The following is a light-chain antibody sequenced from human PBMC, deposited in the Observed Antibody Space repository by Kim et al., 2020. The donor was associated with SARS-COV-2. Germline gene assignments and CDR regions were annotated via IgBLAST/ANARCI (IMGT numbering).Light chain of an antibody. V-gene: IGLV3-21*04. CDR3: QVWDRSGDQVV. J-gene: IGLJ2*01. Sequence: SYELTQPPSVSVAPGKTARITCGGDNIGSKSVHWYQQKPGQAPVLVISYDSDRPSGIPERFAGSNSGNTASLTISRVEAADEADFYCQVWDRSGDQVVFG. CDR1: NIGSKS. CDR2: YDS.